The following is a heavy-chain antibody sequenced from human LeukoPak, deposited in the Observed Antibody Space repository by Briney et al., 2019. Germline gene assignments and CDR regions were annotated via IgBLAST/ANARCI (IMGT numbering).Heavy chain of an antibody. V-gene: IGHV3-23*01. CDR2: ISGSGGST. Sequence: PGGSLRLSCAASGFTFSSYAMSWVRQAPGKGLEWVSAISGSGGSTYYADSVKGRFTISRDNSKNTLYLQMNSLRAEDTAVYYCAKSPSFYYYYGMDVWGKGTTVTVSS. CDR3: AKSPSFYYYYGMDV. J-gene: IGHJ6*04. CDR1: GFTFSSYA.